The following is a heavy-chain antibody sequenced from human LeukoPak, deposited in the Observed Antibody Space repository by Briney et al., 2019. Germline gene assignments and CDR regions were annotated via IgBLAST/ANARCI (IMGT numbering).Heavy chain of an antibody. CDR1: GFTFSSYW. D-gene: IGHD3-3*01. CDR3: ARWRSYYYYGMDV. CDR2: IKQHGSEK. V-gene: IGHV3-7*01. Sequence: PGGSLRLSCAASGFTFSSYWMSWVRQAPGKGLEWVANIKQHGSEKYYVDSVKGRFTISRDNSKNTLYLQMNSLRAEDTAVYYCARWRSYYYYGMDVWGQGTTVTVSS. J-gene: IGHJ6*02.